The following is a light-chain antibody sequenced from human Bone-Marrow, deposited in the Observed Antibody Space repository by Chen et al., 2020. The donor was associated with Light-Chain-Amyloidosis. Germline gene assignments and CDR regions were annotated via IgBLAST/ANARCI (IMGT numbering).Light chain of an antibody. V-gene: IGLV3-25*03. J-gene: IGLJ2*01. CDR3: QSADSSGTYEVI. CDR1: DLPTKY. CDR2: RDT. Sequence: SYELTQPPSVSVSPGQTARRPCSGEDLPTKYAYWYQQKPGQAPVLVIHRDTDRPSGISERFSGSSSGTTATLTISGVQAEDEADYHCQSADSSGTYEVIFGGGTKLTVL.